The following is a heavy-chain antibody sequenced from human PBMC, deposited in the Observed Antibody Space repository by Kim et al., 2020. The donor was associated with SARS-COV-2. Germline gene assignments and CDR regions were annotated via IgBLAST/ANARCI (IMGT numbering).Heavy chain of an antibody. CDR3: TRVGSAHPPYNGFDP. D-gene: IGHD1-1*01. CDR2: IRSKAYGGTT. V-gene: IGHV3-49*04. J-gene: IGHJ5*02. CDR1: GFTFGDYA. Sequence: GGSLRLSCTASGFTFGDYAMSWVRQAPGKGLEWVGFIRSKAYGGTTEYAASVKGRFTISRDDSKSIAYLQMNSLKTEDPAVYYCTRVGSAHPPYNGFDPWGQGTLVTVSS.